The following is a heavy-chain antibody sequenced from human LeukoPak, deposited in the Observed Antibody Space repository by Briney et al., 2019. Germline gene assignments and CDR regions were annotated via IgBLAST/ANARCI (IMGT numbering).Heavy chain of an antibody. D-gene: IGHD3-3*01. CDR2: IYSGGST. Sequence: PGGSLRLSCAASGFTVSSNYMSWVRQAPGKGLEWVSVIYSGGSTYYADSVEGRFTISRDNSKNTVFLQMNSLRAEDTAVYYCARDEYYYTSGLDYWGQGTLVTVAS. J-gene: IGHJ4*02. V-gene: IGHV3-53*01. CDR1: GFTVSSNY. CDR3: ARDEYYYTSGLDY.